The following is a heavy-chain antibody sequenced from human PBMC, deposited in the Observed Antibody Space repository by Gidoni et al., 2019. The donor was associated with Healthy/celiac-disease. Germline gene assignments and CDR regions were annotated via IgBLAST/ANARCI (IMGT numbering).Heavy chain of an antibody. D-gene: IGHD2-8*01. CDR2: IYTSGST. V-gene: IGHV4-61*02. Sequence: QVQLQESGPGLVKPSQTLSLTCPVSGGSISSGSSYWSWIRQPAGKGLEWIGRIYTSGSTNYNPSLKSRVTISVDTSKNQFSLKLSSVTAADTAVYYCARDRRFDCTNGVCYRGFDYWGQGTLVTVSS. J-gene: IGHJ4*02. CDR3: ARDRRFDCTNGVCYRGFDY. CDR1: GGSISSGSSY.